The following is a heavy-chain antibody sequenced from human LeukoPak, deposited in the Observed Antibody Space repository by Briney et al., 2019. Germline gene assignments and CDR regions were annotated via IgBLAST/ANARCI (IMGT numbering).Heavy chain of an antibody. J-gene: IGHJ4*02. D-gene: IGHD2-21*02. CDR2: ISAYNGNT. V-gene: IGHV1-18*01. CDR1: GYTFTSYG. Sequence: GASVKVSCKDSGYTFTSYGISWVRQAPGQALEWMGWISAYNGNTNYAQKLQGRVTMTTDTSTSTAYMELRSLRSDDTAVYYCARVEGRVGGPYCGGDCYSNYWGQGTLVTVSS. CDR3: ARVEGRVGGPYCGGDCYSNY.